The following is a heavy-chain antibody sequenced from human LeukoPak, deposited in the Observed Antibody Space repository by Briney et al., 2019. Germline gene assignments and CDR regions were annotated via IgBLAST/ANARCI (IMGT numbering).Heavy chain of an antibody. CDR2: IRFDGSNK. Sequence: PGGSLRLSCAASGFTCSYYGMHWVRQAPGKGLEWGAFIRFDGSNKDYADSVKGRLTISRANSTNPLYLQMNSLKLEDTAVYYCANSDYWGQGTLVTVSS. V-gene: IGHV3-30*02. CDR3: ANSDY. J-gene: IGHJ4*02. CDR1: GFTCSYYG.